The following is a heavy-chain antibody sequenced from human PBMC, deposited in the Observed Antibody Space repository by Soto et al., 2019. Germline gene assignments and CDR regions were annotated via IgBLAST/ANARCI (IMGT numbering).Heavy chain of an antibody. CDR3: AREPYGDSQYFDY. J-gene: IGHJ4*02. D-gene: IGHD2-21*02. CDR2: VSFDGKVT. Sequence: QVQLVESGGGMAQAGTSLRLSCTGSGFTFNSLSLHWVRHGPDKGLEWVAVVSFDGKVTYYADSVKGRFTVSRDISKNTIYLQANSLRPEDTAVYYCAREPYGDSQYFDYWGQGTPVTVSS. V-gene: IGHV3-30*04. CDR1: GFTFNSLS.